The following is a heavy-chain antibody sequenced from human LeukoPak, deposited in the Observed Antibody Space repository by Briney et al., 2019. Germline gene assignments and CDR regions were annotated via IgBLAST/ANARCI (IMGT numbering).Heavy chain of an antibody. CDR3: ARVTTTYYYGSGPDAFDI. Sequence: GGSLRLSCAASGFTFSSYSMNWVRQAPGKGLEGVSSISSSSYVYYADSVKGRFTISRDNAKNSLYLQMNSLRAEDTAVYYCARVTTTYYYGSGPDAFDIWGQGTMVTVSS. CDR1: GFTFSSYS. D-gene: IGHD3-10*01. CDR2: ISSSSYV. V-gene: IGHV3-21*01. J-gene: IGHJ3*02.